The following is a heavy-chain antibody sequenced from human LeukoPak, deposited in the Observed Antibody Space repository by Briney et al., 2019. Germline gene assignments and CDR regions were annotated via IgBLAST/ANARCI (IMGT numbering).Heavy chain of an antibody. CDR2: IRSKAYGGTT. V-gene: IGHV3-49*03. CDR1: GFTFGDYA. J-gene: IGHJ4*02. D-gene: IGHD3-10*01. CDR3: NRVTGDYYGSDEIYYFDY. Sequence: GGSLRLSCTASGFTFGDYAMSWFRQAPGKGLEWVGFIRSKAYGGTTEYAASVKGRFTISRDDSKSIAYLQMNSLKTEETAVYYCNRVTGDYYGSDEIYYFDYWGQGTLVTVSS.